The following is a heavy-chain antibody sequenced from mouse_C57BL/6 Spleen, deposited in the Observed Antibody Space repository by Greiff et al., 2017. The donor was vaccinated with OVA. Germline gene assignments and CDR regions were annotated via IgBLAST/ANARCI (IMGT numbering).Heavy chain of an antibody. CDR2: INPNNGGT. J-gene: IGHJ2*01. CDR1: GYTFTDYY. CDR3: ARTVHFDY. V-gene: IGHV1-26*01. Sequence: EVQLQQSGPELVKPGASVKISCKASGYTFTDYYMNWVKQSHGKSLEWIGDINPNNGGTSYNQKFKGKATLTVDKSSSTAYMELRRLTSEDSAGYYGARTVHFDYWGQGTTLTVSS.